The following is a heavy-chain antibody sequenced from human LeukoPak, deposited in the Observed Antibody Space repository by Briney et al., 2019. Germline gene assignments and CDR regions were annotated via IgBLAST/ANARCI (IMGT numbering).Heavy chain of an antibody. D-gene: IGHD6-13*01. CDR2: ISYDGSNK. J-gene: IGHJ4*02. V-gene: IGHV3-30*18. Sequence: PGGSLRLSCAASGFTFSSYGMHWVRQAPGKGLEWVAVISYDGSNKYYADSVKGRFTISRDNSKNTLYLQMNSLRAEDTAVYYCAKDPRRYSRTGGYFDYWGQGTLVIVSS. CDR3: AKDPRRYSRTGGYFDY. CDR1: GFTFSSYG.